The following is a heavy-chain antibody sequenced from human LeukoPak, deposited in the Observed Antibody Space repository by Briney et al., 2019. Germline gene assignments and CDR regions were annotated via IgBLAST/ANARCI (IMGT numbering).Heavy chain of an antibody. Sequence: SETLSLTCTVSGGSISSSPYYWGWIRQPPGKGLEWIRTIYYRGSTYSNPSLNSRVTISLDTSKNQFSLRLRSVTAADTALYYCARHYLSDGILSTFDPWGQGTLVTVSS. CDR3: ARHYLSDGILSTFDP. CDR1: GGSISSSPYY. D-gene: IGHD2-2*01. CDR2: IYYRGST. V-gene: IGHV4-39*01. J-gene: IGHJ5*02.